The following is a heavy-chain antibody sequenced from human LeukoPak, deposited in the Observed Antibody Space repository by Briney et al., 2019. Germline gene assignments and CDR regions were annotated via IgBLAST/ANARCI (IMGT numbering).Heavy chain of an antibody. J-gene: IGHJ3*02. CDR3: ARRIWGDASDI. Sequence: SETLSLTCTVSGGSISSYYWSWIRQPPGKGLEWIGYIYYSGSTNYNPSLKSRVTISVDTSKNQFSLKLSSVTAADTAVYYCARRIWGDASDIWGQGTMVTVSS. D-gene: IGHD2-15*01. CDR1: GGSISSYY. CDR2: IYYSGST. V-gene: IGHV4-59*08.